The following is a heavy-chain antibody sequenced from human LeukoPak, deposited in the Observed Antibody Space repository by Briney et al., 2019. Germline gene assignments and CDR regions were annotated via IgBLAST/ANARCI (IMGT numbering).Heavy chain of an antibody. V-gene: IGHV3-74*01. J-gene: IGHJ4*02. D-gene: IGHD4-23*01. Sequence: PGGSLRLSCAASGITFSNYWMHWVRQAPGKGLVWVSRISSDGSSTNYADSVKGRFTISRDNAKNTLYLQMNSLRAEDTAVYYRAKGGGKVQDYWGQGTLVTVSS. CDR1: GITFSNYW. CDR3: AKGGGKVQDY. CDR2: ISSDGSST.